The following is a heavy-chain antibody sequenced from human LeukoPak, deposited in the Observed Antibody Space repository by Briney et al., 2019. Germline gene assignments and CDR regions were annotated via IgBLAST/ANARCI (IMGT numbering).Heavy chain of an antibody. CDR1: GGSISSGGYS. V-gene: IGHV4-30-2*01. J-gene: IGHJ4*02. CDR2: IYHSGST. Sequence: SETLSLTCAVSGGSISSGGYSWSWIRQPPGKGLEWIGYIYHSGSTNYNPSLKSRVTISVDTSKNQFSLKLSSVTAADTAVYYCARQIVVPAPELAQTRGYSFDYWGQGTLVTVSS. CDR3: ARQIVVPAPELAQTRGYSFDY. D-gene: IGHD2-2*01.